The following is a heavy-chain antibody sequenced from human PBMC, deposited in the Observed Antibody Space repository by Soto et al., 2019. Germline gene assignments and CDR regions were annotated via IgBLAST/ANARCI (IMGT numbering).Heavy chain of an antibody. V-gene: IGHV4-30-4*01. CDR1: GGSINSGDYH. J-gene: IGHJ6*02. Sequence: SETLSLTCTVSGGSINSGDYHWSWIRQSPGKGLEWIGAIYYSGSTYYNPSLKSRIRISVDTSKNQFSLKVNSVTAADTAVYYCARDYRVPSAGPMDVWGQGTTVTVSS. CDR3: ARDYRVPSAGPMDV. D-gene: IGHD3-16*02. CDR2: IYYSGST.